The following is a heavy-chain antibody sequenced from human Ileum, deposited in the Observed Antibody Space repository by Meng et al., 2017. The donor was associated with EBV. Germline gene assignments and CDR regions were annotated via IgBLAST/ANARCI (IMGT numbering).Heavy chain of an antibody. D-gene: IGHD4-17*01. Sequence: QVQLQYSGPGLAKPSETLSLTCTGSGNSVSSGVYYWSLVRQPPGKGLEWIGYLHSSGETKYNPSLKSRATISIDTSKNQFSLKLNSLTAADTAAYYCARLLSHHGDHGDVFDHWGPGTLVTVSS. CDR1: GNSVSSGVYY. CDR3: ARLLSHHGDHGDVFDH. J-gene: IGHJ4*02. CDR2: LHSSGET. V-gene: IGHV4-61*08.